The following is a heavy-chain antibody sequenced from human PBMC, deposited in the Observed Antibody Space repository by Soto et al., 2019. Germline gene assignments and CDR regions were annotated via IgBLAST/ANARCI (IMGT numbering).Heavy chain of an antibody. D-gene: IGHD6-13*01. CDR3: ASPLRIAALSSYYYGMDV. Sequence: QVQLVQSGAEVKKPGSSVKFSCKASGGTFSSYAISWVRQAPGQGLEWMGGIIPIFGTANYAQKFQGRITITADESTSTAYMELSSLRSEDTAVYYCASPLRIAALSSYYYGMDVWGQGTTVTVSS. CDR2: IIPIFGTA. CDR1: GGTFSSYA. V-gene: IGHV1-69*01. J-gene: IGHJ6*02.